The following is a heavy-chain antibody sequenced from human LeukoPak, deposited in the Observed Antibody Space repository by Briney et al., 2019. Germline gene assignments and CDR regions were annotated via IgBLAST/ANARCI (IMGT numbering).Heavy chain of an antibody. Sequence: GGSLRLSCAASGFTFSSYAMSWVRQAPGKGLEWVSAISGSGGSTYYADSVKGRFTISRDNSKNTLYLQMNSLRAEDTAVYYCAGAEFRYYYYGMDVWGQGTTVTVSS. CDR3: AGAEFRYYYYGMDV. V-gene: IGHV3-23*01. D-gene: IGHD1-26*01. CDR1: GFTFSSYA. CDR2: ISGSGGST. J-gene: IGHJ6*02.